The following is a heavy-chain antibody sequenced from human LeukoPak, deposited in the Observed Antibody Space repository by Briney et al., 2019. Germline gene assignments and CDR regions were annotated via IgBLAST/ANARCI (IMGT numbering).Heavy chain of an antibody. CDR3: ARALLGLGELTPFDY. D-gene: IGHD3-10*01. J-gene: IGHJ4*02. V-gene: IGHV1-18*04. CDR2: ISGYNGNT. CDR1: GYTFTSYV. Sequence: AGVKVTCKASGYTFTSYVISRVGQAPGQGLEWMGWISGYNGNTKYAQKLQGRVTMTTDTSTSTAYMELRSLRSDDTAVYYCARALLGLGELTPFDYWGQGTLVTVSS.